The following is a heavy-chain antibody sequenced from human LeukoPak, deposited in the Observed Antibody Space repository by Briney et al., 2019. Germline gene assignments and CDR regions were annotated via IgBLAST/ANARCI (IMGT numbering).Heavy chain of an antibody. CDR2: IIPIFGTA. Sequence: SVKVSYKASGGTFSSYAISWVRQAPGQGLEWMGGIIPIFGTANYAQKFQGRVTITTDESTSTAHMELSSPRSEDTAVYYCARDRVRSGYDYEVGNWFDPWGQGTLVTVSS. CDR3: ARDRVRSGYDYEVGNWFDP. CDR1: GGTFSSYA. V-gene: IGHV1-69*05. D-gene: IGHD5-12*01. J-gene: IGHJ5*02.